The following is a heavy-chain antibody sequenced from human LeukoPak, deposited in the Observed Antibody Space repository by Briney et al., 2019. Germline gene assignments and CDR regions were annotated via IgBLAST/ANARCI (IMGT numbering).Heavy chain of an antibody. J-gene: IGHJ4*02. CDR3: ARDGRWLQFLFDY. CDR2: IKQDGSEK. V-gene: IGHV3-7*01. CDR1: GFTFSSYW. Sequence: GGSLRLSRAASGFTFSSYWMSWVRQAPGKGLEWVANIKQDGSEKYYVDSVKGRFTISRDNAKNSLYLQMNSLRAEDTAVYYCARDGRWLQFLFDYWGQGTLVTVSS. D-gene: IGHD5-24*01.